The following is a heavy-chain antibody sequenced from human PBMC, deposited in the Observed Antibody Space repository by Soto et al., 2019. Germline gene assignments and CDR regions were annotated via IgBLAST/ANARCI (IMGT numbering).Heavy chain of an antibody. CDR1: GFTFSSYA. V-gene: IGHV3-30-3*01. J-gene: IGHJ3*02. CDR3: ARETLLWFGRNRGPFDI. CDR2: ISYDGSNK. Sequence: GGSLRLSCAASGFTFSSYAMHWVRQAPGKXLEWVAVISYDGSNKYYADSVKGRFTISRDNSKNTLYLQMNSLRAEDTAVYYCARETLLWFGRNRGPFDIWGQGTMVTVSS. D-gene: IGHD3-10*01.